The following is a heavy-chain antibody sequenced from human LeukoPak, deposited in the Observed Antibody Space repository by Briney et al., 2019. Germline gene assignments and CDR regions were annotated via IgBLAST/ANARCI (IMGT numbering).Heavy chain of an antibody. CDR2: IIPIFGTA. V-gene: IGHV1-69*05. Sequence: SVKVSCKASGGTFSSYAISWVRQAPGQGLEWMGGIIPIFGTANYAQKFQGRVTITTDESTSTAYMELSSLRSEDTAVYYCARDLPLTEQSFDYWGQGTLVTVSS. J-gene: IGHJ4*02. D-gene: IGHD4-11*01. CDR1: GGTFSSYA. CDR3: ARDLPLTEQSFDY.